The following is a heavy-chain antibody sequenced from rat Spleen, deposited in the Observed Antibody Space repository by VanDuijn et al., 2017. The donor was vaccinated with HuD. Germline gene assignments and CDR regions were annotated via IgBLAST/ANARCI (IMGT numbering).Heavy chain of an antibody. CDR2: ISSDGGRN. J-gene: IGHJ3*01. CDR1: GFTFSGYY. V-gene: IGHV5-29*01. CDR3: VRQDTSGYSNWFTY. D-gene: IGHD4-3*01. Sequence: EVQLVESDGGLVQPGRSLKLSCAASGFTFSGYYMAWVRQAPTKGLEWVATISSDGGRNFYRDSVKGRFTVSRDNAKNTLYLQLDSLRSEDTATYYCVRQDTSGYSNWFTYWGQGTLVTVSS.